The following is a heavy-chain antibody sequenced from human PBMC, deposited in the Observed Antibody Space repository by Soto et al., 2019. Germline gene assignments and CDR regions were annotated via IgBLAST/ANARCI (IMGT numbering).Heavy chain of an antibody. CDR2: IYLDDDK. V-gene: IGHV2-5*02. J-gene: IGHJ6*02. Sequence: QITLMESGPTLVKPTQTLTLTCTFSGFSLSTGGVGVGWIRQPPGKALEWLALIYLDDDKRYSPSLRSRLTSTKDTYKNQVVLTMNNMDPVDTATYYCTHSRCGGDCLQSYSTHYYYGMDVWGQGTTVTVSS. CDR3: THSRCGGDCLQSYSTHYYYGMDV. D-gene: IGHD2-21*02. CDR1: GFSLSTGGVG.